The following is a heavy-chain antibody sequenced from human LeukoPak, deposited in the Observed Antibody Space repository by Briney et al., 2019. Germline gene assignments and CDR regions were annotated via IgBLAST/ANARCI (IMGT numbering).Heavy chain of an antibody. V-gene: IGHV4-39*07. CDR2: IYYSGST. Sequence: GSLRLSCAASGFSFSSYSMNWVRQPPGKGREWIGSIYYSGSTYYNPSLKSRVTISVDTSKNQFSLKLSSVTAADTAVYYCAILKVSGCCDYWGQGTLVTVSS. CDR1: GFSFSSYS. D-gene: IGHD6-19*01. J-gene: IGHJ4*02. CDR3: AILKVSGCCDY.